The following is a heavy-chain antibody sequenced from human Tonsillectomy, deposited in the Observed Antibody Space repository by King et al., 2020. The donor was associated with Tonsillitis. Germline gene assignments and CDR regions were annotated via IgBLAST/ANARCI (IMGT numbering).Heavy chain of an antibody. V-gene: IGHV1-46*01. J-gene: IGHJ4*02. CDR1: GYTFTSYY. CDR2: INPSGGST. Sequence: QLVQSGAEVKKPGASVKVSCKASGYTFTSYYMHWVRQAPGQGLEWMGIINPSGGSTSYAQKFQGRVTMTRDTSTRTVYMELSSLRSEDTAVYYCARGARWFGELSLFYYWGQGTLVTVSS. CDR3: ARGARWFGELSLFYY. D-gene: IGHD3-10*01.